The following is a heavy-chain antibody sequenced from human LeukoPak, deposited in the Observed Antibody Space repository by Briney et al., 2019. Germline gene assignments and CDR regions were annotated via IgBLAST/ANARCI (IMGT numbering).Heavy chain of an antibody. CDR3: AKPYGDYALYYYYMDV. Sequence: GGSLRLSCAASGFTFSSYGMSWVRQAPGKGLEWVSAISGSGGSTYYADSVKGRFTISRDNSKNTLYLQMNSLRAEDTAVYYCAKPYGDYALYYYYMDVWGKGITVTISS. J-gene: IGHJ6*03. D-gene: IGHD4-17*01. CDR1: GFTFSSYG. CDR2: ISGSGGST. V-gene: IGHV3-23*01.